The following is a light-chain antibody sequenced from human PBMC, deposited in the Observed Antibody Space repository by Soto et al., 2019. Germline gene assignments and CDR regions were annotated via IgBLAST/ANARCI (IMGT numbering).Light chain of an antibody. CDR2: WAS. J-gene: IGKJ4*01. CDR3: QQYYSIPPT. CDR1: QSVLHSSNNKNY. Sequence: DIVMTQSPDSLAVSLGERATINCKSSQSVLHSSNNKNYLAWYQQKPGQPPKLLIYWASTRESGVPDRFSGSGSGTDFTLTIGSLQAEDVAVYYCQQYYSIPPTFGGGTKVDIK. V-gene: IGKV4-1*01.